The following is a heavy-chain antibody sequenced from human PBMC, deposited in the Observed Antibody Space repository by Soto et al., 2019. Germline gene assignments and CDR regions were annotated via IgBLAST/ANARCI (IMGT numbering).Heavy chain of an antibody. CDR1: GFTFSSYA. J-gene: IGHJ4*02. Sequence: EVELLESGGGLVQPGGSLRLSCAASGFTFSSYAMSWVRQAPGKGLEWVSAISGSGGSTYYADSVKGRFTISRDNSKNTLYLHMNSLRAEDTAVYYCAKDPGQWLVHGGEAGFDCWGQGTLVTVSS. CDR3: AKDPGQWLVHGGEAGFDC. D-gene: IGHD6-19*01. V-gene: IGHV3-23*01. CDR2: ISGSGGST.